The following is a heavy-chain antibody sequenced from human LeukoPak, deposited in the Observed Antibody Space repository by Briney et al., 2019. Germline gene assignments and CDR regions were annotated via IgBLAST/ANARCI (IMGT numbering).Heavy chain of an antibody. CDR3: ARQMTPYFGGPLDY. D-gene: IGHD4-23*01. CDR1: GGSISGYY. CDR2: IYYSGTT. Sequence: KTSETLSLTCSVSGGSISGYYWSWIRQPPGTGLNWIGYIYYSGTTNYNPSLKSRVTISVDTSTNQFSLKLSSVTAADTAVYYCARQMTPYFGGPLDYWGQGTLVTVSS. J-gene: IGHJ4*02. V-gene: IGHV4-59*08.